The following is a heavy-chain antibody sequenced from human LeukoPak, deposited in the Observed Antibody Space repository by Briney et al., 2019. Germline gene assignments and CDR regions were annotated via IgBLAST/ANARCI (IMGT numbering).Heavy chain of an antibody. CDR1: GYTFTDYD. J-gene: IGHJ4*02. CDR3: ARANYDILTGYYDSVDY. V-gene: IGHV1-8*02. Sequence: ASVKVSCKSSGYTFTDYDINWVRQAGQGLEWMGWVNPDSGNTGYAQKFQGRVTMARDTSTNTVYMELTSLRSEDTAVYYCARANYDILTGYYDSVDYWGQGTLVTVSS. D-gene: IGHD3-9*01. CDR2: VNPDSGNT.